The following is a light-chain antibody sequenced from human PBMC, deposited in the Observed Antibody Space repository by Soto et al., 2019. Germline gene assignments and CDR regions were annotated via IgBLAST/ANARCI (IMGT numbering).Light chain of an antibody. J-gene: IGLJ1*01. V-gene: IGLV2-14*01. CDR3: SSYTTIYVYV. CDR1: GRDIGAYDY. Sequence: QSALTQPASVSGSPGQSITISCTGSGRDIGAYDYVSWYQQHPGKAPKLLIYGVKNRPSGVSYRFSASKSAFTAALPISGLQAEDEAHYYCSSYTTIYVYVFGPGTKLTVL. CDR2: GVK.